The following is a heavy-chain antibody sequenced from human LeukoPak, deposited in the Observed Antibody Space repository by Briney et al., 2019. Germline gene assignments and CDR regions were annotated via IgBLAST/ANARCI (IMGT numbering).Heavy chain of an antibody. CDR1: GFTLSSYS. CDR2: FSRSSAYI. J-gene: IGHJ3*02. CDR3: ARDRFGSLLSKGDAFDI. D-gene: IGHD2-2*01. V-gene: IGHV3-21*01. Sequence: MSGGSLRLSCEASGFTLSSYSMNWVRQAPGKGLEWVSSFSRSSAYIYYADSVKGRFTISRDNAKNSLYLQMNSLRAEDTAVYYCARDRFGSLLSKGDAFDIWGQGTMVTVSS.